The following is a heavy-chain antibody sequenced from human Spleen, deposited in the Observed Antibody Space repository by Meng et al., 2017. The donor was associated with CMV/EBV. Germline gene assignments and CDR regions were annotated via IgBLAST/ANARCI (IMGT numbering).Heavy chain of an antibody. J-gene: IGHJ4*02. CDR2: INHSGST. V-gene: IGHV4-34*01. D-gene: IGHD1-26*01. CDR1: GGSFSGYY. Sequence: SETLSLTCAVYGGSFSGYYWNWIRQPPGKGLEWIGEINHSGSTNHNPSLKSRVTISVDTSKNQFSLKLTSVTAADTAVYYCARAVVGATCPLYWGQGTLVTVSS. CDR3: ARAVVGATCPLY.